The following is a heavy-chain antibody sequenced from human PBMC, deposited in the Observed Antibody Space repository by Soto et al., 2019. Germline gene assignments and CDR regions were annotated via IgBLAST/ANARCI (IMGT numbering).Heavy chain of an antibody. CDR1: GGWISSGDYY. Sequence: SETLSLTCTVSGGWISSGDYYWSWIRQPPWKGLEWILYIYYSGSTYYNPSLKSRVTISVDTSKNQFSLKLSSVTAAETAVYYCASGRGDWFDPRGQGTLDTAPQ. CDR2: IYYSGST. J-gene: IGHJ5*02. V-gene: IGHV4-30-4*01. CDR3: ASGRGDWFDP.